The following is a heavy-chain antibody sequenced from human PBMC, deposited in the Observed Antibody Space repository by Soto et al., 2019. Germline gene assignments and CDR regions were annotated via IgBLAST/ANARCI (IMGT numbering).Heavy chain of an antibody. J-gene: IGHJ4*02. Sequence: QVQLVESGGGVVQPGRSLRLSCAASGFTFSSYGMHWVRQAPGKGLEWVAVIWYDGRNKYYADSVKGRFTISRDNSKNTLYLQMNSLRAEDTAVYYCARAKEYSTYYFDYWGQGTLVTVSS. V-gene: IGHV3-33*01. CDR3: ARAKEYSTYYFDY. CDR2: IWYDGRNK. D-gene: IGHD6-6*01. CDR1: GFTFSSYG.